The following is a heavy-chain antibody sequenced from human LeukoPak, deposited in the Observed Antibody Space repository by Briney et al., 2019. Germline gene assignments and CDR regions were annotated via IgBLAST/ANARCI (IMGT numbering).Heavy chain of an antibody. CDR3: ARGQFRFSSYDSSGFDY. Sequence: PGGSLRLSCAASGFTFSFYEMNWVSQAPGKSLEWVSYISSSGSTIYYADSVKGRVTISRDNSKNTLYLQMNSLRAEDTAVYYCARGQFRFSSYDSSGFDYWGQGTLVTVSS. D-gene: IGHD3-22*01. V-gene: IGHV3-48*03. J-gene: IGHJ4*02. CDR1: GFTFSFYE. CDR2: ISSSGSTI.